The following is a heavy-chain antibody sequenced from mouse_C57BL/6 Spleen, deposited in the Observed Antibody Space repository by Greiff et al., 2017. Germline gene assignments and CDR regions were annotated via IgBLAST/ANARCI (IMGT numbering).Heavy chain of an antibody. CDR2: IEPNSGGT. V-gene: IGHV1-72*01. D-gene: IGHD1-1*01. CDR1: GYTFTSYW. CDR3: AAITTVVDYWYFDV. Sequence: QVQLQQPGAELVKPGASVKLSCKASGYTFTSYWMHWVKQRPGRGLEWIGRIEPNSGGTKYNEKFKSKATLTVDKPSSTAYMQLSSLTSEDSAVYYCAAITTVVDYWYFDVWGTGTTVTVSS. J-gene: IGHJ1*03.